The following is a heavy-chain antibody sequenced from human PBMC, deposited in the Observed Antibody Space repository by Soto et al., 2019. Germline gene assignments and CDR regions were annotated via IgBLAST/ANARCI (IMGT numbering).Heavy chain of an antibody. CDR1: GFTFSSYA. D-gene: IGHD3-22*01. Sequence: PGGSLRLSCAASGFTFSSYAMSWVRQAPGKGLEWVSAISGSGGSTYYADSVKGRFTISRDNSRNTLYLQMNSLRAEDTAVYYCAKDGYDSSGYYYPPHDAFDIWGQGTMVTVSS. CDR3: AKDGYDSSGYYYPPHDAFDI. V-gene: IGHV3-23*01. J-gene: IGHJ3*02. CDR2: ISGSGGST.